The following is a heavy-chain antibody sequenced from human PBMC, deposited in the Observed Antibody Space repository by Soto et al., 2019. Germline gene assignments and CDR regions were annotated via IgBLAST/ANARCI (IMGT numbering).Heavy chain of an antibody. Sequence: EVQLVQSGAEVKKPGESLKISCKGSGYSFTRNWIGWVRQMPGKGLEWMGIIYTGDSNTRYSPSFQGQGSISDDKCITTEYLEWGRRKASDTAMYYCAILMNTVTPGWYYHGLEVSGQGTTVTVSA. CDR2: IYTGDSNT. CDR3: AILMNTVTPGWYYHGLEV. CDR1: GYSFTRNW. D-gene: IGHD4-17*01. V-gene: IGHV5-51*01. J-gene: IGHJ6*01.